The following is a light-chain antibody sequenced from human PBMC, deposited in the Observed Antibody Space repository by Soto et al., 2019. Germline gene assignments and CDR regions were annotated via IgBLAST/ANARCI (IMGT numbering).Light chain of an antibody. CDR2: GAS. J-gene: IGKJ5*01. V-gene: IGKV3-20*01. Sequence: EIVLTQSPGTLSLSPGERATLSCRASQTVSSNFLAWYQKKPGQAPRLLIYGASSRATGIPDRFRGSGSGTDFTLTISRLEPEDFAVYYCQQYGSSPPTFGQGTRLEIK. CDR3: QQYGSSPPT. CDR1: QTVSSNF.